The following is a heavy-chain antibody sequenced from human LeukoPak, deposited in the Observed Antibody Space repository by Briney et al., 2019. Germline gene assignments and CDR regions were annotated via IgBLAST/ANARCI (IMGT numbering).Heavy chain of an antibody. D-gene: IGHD2-2*01. J-gene: IGHJ5*02. V-gene: IGHV1-24*01. CDR2: FDPEDGET. Sequence: ASVKVSCKVSGYTLTELSMHWVRQAPGKRLEWMGGFDPEDGETIYAQKFQGRVTMTEDTSTDTAYMELSSLRSEDTAVYYCATDQGPLCSSTSCQNWFDPWGQGTLVTVSS. CDR1: GYTLTELS. CDR3: ATDQGPLCSSTSCQNWFDP.